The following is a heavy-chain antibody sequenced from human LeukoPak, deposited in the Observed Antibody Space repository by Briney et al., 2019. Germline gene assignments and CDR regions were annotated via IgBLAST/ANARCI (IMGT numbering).Heavy chain of an antibody. CDR2: INSSSGII. CDR3: ARRGVGAIFHWYGLDV. V-gene: IGHV3-48*02. Sequence: SLVLCCTAAGFTFSTYSMNWVRPAAGKGEELVSYINSSSGIIHYADSVKGRFSISRDNAKTSLYLQMNSLRDEDMAVYYCARRGVGAIFHWYGLDVWGQGTTVTVSS. D-gene: IGHD1-26*01. CDR1: GFTFSTYS. J-gene: IGHJ6*02.